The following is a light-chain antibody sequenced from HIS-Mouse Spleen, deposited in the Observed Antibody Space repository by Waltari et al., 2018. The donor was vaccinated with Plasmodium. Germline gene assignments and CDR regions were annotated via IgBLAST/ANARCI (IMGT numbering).Light chain of an antibody. J-gene: IGLJ2*01. CDR3: SSYTSSSTLV. Sequence: QSALTQPASVSGSPGQSITISCTGTSSDVGGSNHVSWYQPHPGKAPKLMIYDVSNRPSGVSNRFSGSKSGNTASLTISGLQAEDEADYYCSSYTSSSTLVFGGGTKLTVL. CDR2: DVS. CDR1: SSDVGGSNH. V-gene: IGLV2-14*03.